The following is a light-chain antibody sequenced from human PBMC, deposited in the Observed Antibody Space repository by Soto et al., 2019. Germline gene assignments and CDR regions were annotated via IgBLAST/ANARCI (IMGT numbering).Light chain of an antibody. J-gene: IGLJ2*01. CDR2: EGS. CDR1: SSDVGSYNL. Sequence: QSALTQPASVSGSPGQSITISCTGTSSDVGSYNLVSWYQQHPGKAPKLMTYEGSKRPSRVSNRFSGSKSGNTASLTISGLQAEDEADYYCCSYAGSSTVVFGGGTKLTVL. CDR3: CSYAGSSTVV. V-gene: IGLV2-23*03.